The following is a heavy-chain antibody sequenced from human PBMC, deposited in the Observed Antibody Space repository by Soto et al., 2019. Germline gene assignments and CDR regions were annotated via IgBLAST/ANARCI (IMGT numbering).Heavy chain of an antibody. D-gene: IGHD3-10*01. CDR2: IYWDDDK. CDR1: GFSLSTSGVG. CDR3: ALKGPLYGSGSYYLFDD. J-gene: IGHJ4*02. Sequence: QSGPTLVNPTQTLTLTCTFSGFSLSTSGVGVGWNRQPPGKALEWLALIYWDDDKRYSPSLKSRLTITKDTSKNLVVLTMTNMDRVDTAIYYCALKGPLYGSGSYYLFDDWGQGILVTVSS. V-gene: IGHV2-5*02.